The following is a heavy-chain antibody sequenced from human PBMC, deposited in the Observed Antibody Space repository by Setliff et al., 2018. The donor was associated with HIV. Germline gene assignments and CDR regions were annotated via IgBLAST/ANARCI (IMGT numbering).Heavy chain of an antibody. CDR2: ISWNSGSI. D-gene: IGHD3-22*01. CDR1: GFTFDDYA. CDR3: AGDLFPYYHDSSPYYPPGY. J-gene: IGHJ4*02. Sequence: PGGSLRLSCAASGFTFDDYAMHWVRQAPGKGLEWVSGISWNSGSIGYADSVKGRFTISRDNAKNSLFLQMNSLRAENTAVYYCAGDLFPYYHDSSPYYPPGYWGQGTLVTVSS. V-gene: IGHV3-9*01.